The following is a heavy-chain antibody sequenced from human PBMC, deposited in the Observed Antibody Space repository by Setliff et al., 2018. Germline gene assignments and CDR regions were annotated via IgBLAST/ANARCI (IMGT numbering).Heavy chain of an antibody. V-gene: IGHV4-4*02. CDR3: ARQVYGIFDY. CDR1: GGSISSSNW. D-gene: IGHD4-17*01. J-gene: IGHJ4*02. Sequence: SETLSLTCAVSGGSISSSNWWSWVRQPPGKGLEWVGEIYHSGSTNYNPSLKSRVTISVDTSKNQFSLKLSSVTAADTAVYYCARQVYGIFDYWGQGTLVTVSS. CDR2: IYHSGST.